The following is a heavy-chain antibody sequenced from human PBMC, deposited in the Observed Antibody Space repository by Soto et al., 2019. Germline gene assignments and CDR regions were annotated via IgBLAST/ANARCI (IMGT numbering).Heavy chain of an antibody. Sequence: EVQLVESGGGLVQPGGSLRLSCAASGFTFSSYTMNWVRQAPGKGLEWISHITHSSSAIYYADSVRGRFTVSRDNAKNSLYLQLNSLRAEDTALYYCAASILVSRQYFDLWGRGTLVTVSS. CDR3: AASILVSRQYFDL. J-gene: IGHJ2*01. CDR1: GFTFSSYT. CDR2: ITHSSSAI. D-gene: IGHD3-9*01. V-gene: IGHV3-48*01.